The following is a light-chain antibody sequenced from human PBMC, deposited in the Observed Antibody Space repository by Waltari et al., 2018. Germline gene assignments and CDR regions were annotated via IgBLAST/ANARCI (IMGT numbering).Light chain of an antibody. V-gene: IGKV4-1*01. J-gene: IGKJ2*01. CDR3: QQYYSSLPYT. CDR1: QSVLYSSNNKNY. CDR2: WAS. Sequence: DIVMTQSPDSLAGSLGERATINCKSSQSVLYSSNNKNYLAWYQQKPGQPPKLLIYWASTRESGVPDRFSGSGSETDFTLTISSLQAEDVAVYYCQQYYSSLPYTFGQGTKQEIK.